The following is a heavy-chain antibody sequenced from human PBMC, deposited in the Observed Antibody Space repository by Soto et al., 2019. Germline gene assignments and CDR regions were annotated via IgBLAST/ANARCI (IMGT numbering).Heavy chain of an antibody. J-gene: IGHJ4*02. CDR1: GFTFSTYA. CDR3: AKRRGAGGHFDY. D-gene: IGHD2-15*01. V-gene: IGHV3-23*01. CDR2: VSSGGGT. Sequence: GSLRLSCAASGFTFSTYAMGWVRQAPGKGLEWVSVVSSGGGTHYADSVKGRFTVSRDNSKNTLSLQMNSLRADDTAVYYCAKRRGAGGHFDYWGQGALVTVSS.